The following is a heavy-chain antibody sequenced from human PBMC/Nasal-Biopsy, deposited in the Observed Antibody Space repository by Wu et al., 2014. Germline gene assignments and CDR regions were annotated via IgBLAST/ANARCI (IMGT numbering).Heavy chain of an antibody. CDR1: GGSISSFY. CDR3: AAVSGWGLYDFYYHMDV. Sequence: TLSLTCSVSGGSISSFYWGWVRQPPGKGLEWIGYIRYSGNTNYNPSLKSRVTMSVDTSKNQFSLRLTSVTASDTAVYYCAAVSGWGLYDFYYHMDVWGKGTTVTVSS. CDR2: IRYSGNT. D-gene: IGHD6-19*01. V-gene: IGHV4-59*01. J-gene: IGHJ6*03.